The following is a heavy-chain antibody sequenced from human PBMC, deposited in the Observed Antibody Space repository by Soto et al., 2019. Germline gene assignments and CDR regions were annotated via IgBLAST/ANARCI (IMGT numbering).Heavy chain of an antibody. J-gene: IGHJ5*02. CDR2: ISFDGTEK. CDR3: ATGTSTRFDX. Sequence: PQGSLRLSCVAYGFTLTRYGMHWVRPAPGKGLEWVSYISFDGTEKYYEESLKGRFTVSRDNGNNTLHLEMNSLGAKETAVYFCATGTSTRFDXWGQATLLTVSX. V-gene: IGHV3-30*03. CDR1: GFTLTRYG. D-gene: IGHD1-1*01.